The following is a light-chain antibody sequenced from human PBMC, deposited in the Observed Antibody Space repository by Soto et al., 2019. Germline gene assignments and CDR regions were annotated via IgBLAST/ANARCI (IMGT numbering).Light chain of an antibody. V-gene: IGKV1-5*01. CDR2: DAS. J-gene: IGKJ1*01. Sequence: DIQMTQSPSTLSASVGDRVTITCRASQSISSWLAWYQQKPGKAPKLLIYDASSLESGVPSRFSGSGSETEFTLTISSLQPDDVATYYCQQYNSYPWTFGQGTKVEIK. CDR1: QSISSW. CDR3: QQYNSYPWT.